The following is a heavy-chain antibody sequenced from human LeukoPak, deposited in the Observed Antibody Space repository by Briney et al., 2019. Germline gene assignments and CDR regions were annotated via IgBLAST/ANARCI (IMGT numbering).Heavy chain of an antibody. Sequence: SETLSFTCTVSGGSISYYYWSWIRRPPGKGLEWIGYSFYTGKTKFNPSLKSRVTISVDTSKNQFSLKPSSVTAADTAFYYCARGGGDYATNWFDPWGQGSLVTVSS. CDR3: ARGGGDYATNWFDP. CDR1: GGSISYYY. D-gene: IGHD2-21*02. J-gene: IGHJ5*02. CDR2: SFYTGKT. V-gene: IGHV4-59*01.